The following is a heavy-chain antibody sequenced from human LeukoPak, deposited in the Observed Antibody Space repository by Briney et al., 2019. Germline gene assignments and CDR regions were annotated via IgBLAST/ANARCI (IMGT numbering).Heavy chain of an antibody. CDR1: GASISSYY. Sequence: SETLSLTCTVSGASISSYYWSWIRQPPGKGLEWIGYIYYSGSAKYNPSLKSRVTISVDTSKNQLSLKLSPVTAAHTAVYYCARIRYGSGSYSDYWGQGTLVSVSS. V-gene: IGHV4-59*01. CDR3: ARIRYGSGSYSDY. D-gene: IGHD3-10*01. CDR2: IYYSGSA. J-gene: IGHJ4*02.